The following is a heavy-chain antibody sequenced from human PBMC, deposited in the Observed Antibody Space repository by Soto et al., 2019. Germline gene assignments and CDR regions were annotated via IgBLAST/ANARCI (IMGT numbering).Heavy chain of an antibody. V-gene: IGHV3-23*01. J-gene: IGHJ4*02. CDR3: GKERRGSGWFVCDY. Sequence: GASVKVSCKASGYTFTSYDIYCVRQAPGKGLEWVSAISGSGNDASYADSVRGRFTISRDNSRDTLYLQMNSLRADDTAVYYCGKERRGSGWFVCDYWGQGELVTVSS. CDR2: ISGSGNDA. CDR1: GYTFTSYD. D-gene: IGHD6-19*01.